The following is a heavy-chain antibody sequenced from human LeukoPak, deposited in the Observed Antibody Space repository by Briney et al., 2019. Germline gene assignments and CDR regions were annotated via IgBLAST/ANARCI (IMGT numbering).Heavy chain of an antibody. Sequence: GGSLRLSCAASGFTFDDYGMRWVRQAPGKGVEGVSGINWNGGSTVYAESVKGRFTIYRDKDKNSLYLQMNSLRAEDTALYYCARGPNYDILTGYYNQYYFDYWGQGTLVTVSS. CDR2: INWNGGST. CDR3: ARGPNYDILTGYYNQYYFDY. CDR1: GFTFDDYG. V-gene: IGHV3-20*04. J-gene: IGHJ4*02. D-gene: IGHD3-9*01.